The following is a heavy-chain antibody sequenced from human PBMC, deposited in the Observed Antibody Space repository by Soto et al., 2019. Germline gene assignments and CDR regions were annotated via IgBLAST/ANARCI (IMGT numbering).Heavy chain of an antibody. J-gene: IGHJ5*02. CDR2: IYHSGST. Sequence: KSSETLSLTCAVSGYSISSGYYWGWIRQPPGKGLEWIGSIYHSGSTYYNPSLKSRVTISVDTSKNQFSLKLSSVTAADTAVYYCARRIAVADNRWFDPWGQGTQVTVSS. V-gene: IGHV4-38-2*01. D-gene: IGHD6-19*01. CDR3: ARRIAVADNRWFDP. CDR1: GYSISSGYY.